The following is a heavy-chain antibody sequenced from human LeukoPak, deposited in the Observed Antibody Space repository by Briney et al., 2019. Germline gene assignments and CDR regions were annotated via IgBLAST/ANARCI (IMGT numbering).Heavy chain of an antibody. CDR3: ARTLLGIDYGSGSYDFDY. V-gene: IGHV4-61*02. J-gene: IGHJ4*02. D-gene: IGHD3-10*01. Sequence: SETLSLTCTVSGGSINSGSYYWSWIRQPAGKGLEWIGRIYTSGSTKYNPSLKSRVTISVDTSKNQFSLKLSSVTAADTAVYYCARTLLGIDYGSGSYDFDYWGQGTLVTVSS. CDR1: GGSINSGSYY. CDR2: IYTSGST.